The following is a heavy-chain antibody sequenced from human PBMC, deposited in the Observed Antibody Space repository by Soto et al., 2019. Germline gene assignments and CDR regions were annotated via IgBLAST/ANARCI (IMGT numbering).Heavy chain of an antibody. D-gene: IGHD3-10*01. CDR2: ISAYNGNT. J-gene: IGHJ6*02. V-gene: IGHV1-18*01. Sequence: ASVKVSCKASGYTFTSYGISWVRQAPGQGLEWMGWISAYNGNTNYAQKLQGRVTMTTDTSTGTAYMELRSLRSDDTAVYYCERDPDPNTYYYGSGSYSPYAMDVWGQGTTVTVS. CDR3: ERDPDPNTYYYGSGSYSPYAMDV. CDR1: GYTFTSYG.